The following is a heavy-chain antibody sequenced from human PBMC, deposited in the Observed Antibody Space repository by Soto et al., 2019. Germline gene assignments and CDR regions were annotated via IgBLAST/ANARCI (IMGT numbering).Heavy chain of an antibody. CDR1: GGTFSSYA. J-gene: IGHJ6*02. CDR3: ARLALAVAGTDYGMDV. Sequence: QVQLVQSGAEVKKPGSSVKVSCKASGGTFSSYAISWVRQAPGQGLEWMGGIIPIFGTANYAQKFQGRVTITADESTSTAYMVLSSLRSEDTAVYYCARLALAVAGTDYGMDVWGQGTTVTVSS. V-gene: IGHV1-69*01. CDR2: IIPIFGTA. D-gene: IGHD6-19*01.